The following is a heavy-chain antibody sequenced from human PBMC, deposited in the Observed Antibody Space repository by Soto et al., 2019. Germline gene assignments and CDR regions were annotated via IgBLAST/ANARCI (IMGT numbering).Heavy chain of an antibody. V-gene: IGHV4-39*07. CDR1: GDSISSSNHY. CDR3: ARVSRGYSDY. Sequence: PSETLSLTCTVSGDSISSSNHYWGWIRQPPGKGLEWIGSIYYRGNTYYNSSLKSRVTILVDTSKNQFSLKLSSVTAADTAVYYCARVSRGYSDYWGQGTLVTVSS. D-gene: IGHD3-22*01. CDR2: IYYRGNT. J-gene: IGHJ4*02.